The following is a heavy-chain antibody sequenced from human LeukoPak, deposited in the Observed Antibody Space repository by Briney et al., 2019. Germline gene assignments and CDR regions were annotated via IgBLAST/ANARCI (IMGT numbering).Heavy chain of an antibody. CDR1: GFTFSSYA. CDR2: ISHDTTVR. V-gene: IGHV3-30*03. D-gene: IGHD5-12*01. Sequence: GGSLRLSCAASGFTFSSYAMGWVRQAPGEGLEFVASISHDTTVRYRESVKGRFTISRDTSKNTVYLQMKALRAEDTALYYCTRTGLGYTLGNGLDAWGQGTLVTVSS. J-gene: IGHJ5*02. CDR3: TRTGLGYTLGNGLDA.